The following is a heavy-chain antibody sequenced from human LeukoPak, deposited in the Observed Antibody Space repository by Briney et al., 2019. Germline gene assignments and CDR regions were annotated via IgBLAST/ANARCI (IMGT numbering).Heavy chain of an antibody. CDR2: INPSGGST. CDR1: GYTFTSYY. J-gene: IGHJ4*02. Sequence: ASVKVSCKASGYTFTSYYMHWVRQAPGQGLEWMGIINPSGGSTSYAQKFQGRVTMTRDTSTSTVYMELSSLRSEDTAVYYCAIQVVVAAPIDYWGQGTLVTVSS. CDR3: AIQVVVAAPIDY. D-gene: IGHD2-15*01. V-gene: IGHV1-46*01.